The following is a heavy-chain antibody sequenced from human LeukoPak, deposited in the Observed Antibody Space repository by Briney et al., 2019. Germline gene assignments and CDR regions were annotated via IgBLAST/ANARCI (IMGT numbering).Heavy chain of an antibody. D-gene: IGHD5-18*01. CDR1: GGSISSGGYS. Sequence: SETLSLTCAVSGGSISSGGYSWSWIRQPPGKGLEWIGYIYHSGSTYYNPSLKSRVTISVDRSKNQFSLKLSSVTAADTAVYYCARGIQLWFFAYWGQGTLVTVSS. CDR2: IYHSGST. V-gene: IGHV4-30-2*01. J-gene: IGHJ4*02. CDR3: ARGIQLWFFAY.